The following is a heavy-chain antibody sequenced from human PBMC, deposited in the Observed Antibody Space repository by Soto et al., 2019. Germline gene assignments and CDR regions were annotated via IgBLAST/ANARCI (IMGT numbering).Heavy chain of an antibody. CDR3: ARDSLSATPGAFDI. J-gene: IGHJ3*02. D-gene: IGHD3-3*02. V-gene: IGHV4-30-2*01. Sequence: PSETLSLTCAVSGGSISSGGYSWIWIRQPPGKGLEWIGYIYHSGSTYYNPSLKSRVTISVDRSKNQFSLKLSSVTAADTAVYYCARDSLSATPGAFDIWGQGTMVTVSS. CDR1: GGSISSGGYS. CDR2: IYHSGST.